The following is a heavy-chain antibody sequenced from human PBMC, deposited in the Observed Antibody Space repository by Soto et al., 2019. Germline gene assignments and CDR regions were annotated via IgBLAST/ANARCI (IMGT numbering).Heavy chain of an antibody. J-gene: IGHJ5*02. CDR2: IVPSDSYT. D-gene: IGHD3-22*01. CDR1: GYSFTSYW. CDR3: ARRDYYDSSGRNWFDP. Sequence: GESLKISCKGSGYSFTSYWISWVRQMPGKGLEWMGRIVPSDSYTNYSPSFQGHVTISADKSISTAYLQWGSLKASDTAMYYCARRDYYDSSGRNWFDPWGQGTLVTVPS. V-gene: IGHV5-10-1*01.